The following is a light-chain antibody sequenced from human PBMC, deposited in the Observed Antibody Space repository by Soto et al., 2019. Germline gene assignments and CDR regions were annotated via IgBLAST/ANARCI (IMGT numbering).Light chain of an antibody. Sequence: QSALTQPPSASGSPGQSVTISCTGTSSDIGGYNYVSWYQQHPGKAPKLMIYDVNKRPSGVPDRFSGSKSGNTASLTVSGLQAEDEADYFCGAWDSSLSAVVFGGGTKLTVL. CDR2: DVN. CDR3: GAWDSSLSAVV. J-gene: IGLJ2*01. CDR1: SSDIGGYNY. V-gene: IGLV2-8*01.